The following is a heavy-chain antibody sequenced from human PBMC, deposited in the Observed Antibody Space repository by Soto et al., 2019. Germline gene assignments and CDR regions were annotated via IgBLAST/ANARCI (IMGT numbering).Heavy chain of an antibody. CDR1: GGSFSGYY. J-gene: IGHJ4*02. CDR3: ASSMTPVPDY. Sequence: SETLSLTCAVYGGSFSGYYWSWIRQPPGKGLEWIGEINHSGSTNYNPSLKSRVTISVDTSKNQFSLKLSSVTAADTAVYYCASSMTPVPDYWGQGTLVTVSS. CDR2: INHSGST. V-gene: IGHV4-34*01. D-gene: IGHD2-15*01.